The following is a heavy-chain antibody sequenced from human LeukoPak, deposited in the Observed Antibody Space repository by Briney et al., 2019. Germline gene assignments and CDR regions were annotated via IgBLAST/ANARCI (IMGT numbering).Heavy chain of an antibody. CDR1: GFTFSSYS. CDR2: ISSSSSYI. CDR3: ASWTTLTTVVTTDSYNWFDP. J-gene: IGHJ5*02. V-gene: IGHV3-21*01. D-gene: IGHD4-23*01. Sequence: PGGSLRLSCAASGFTFSSYSMNWVRQAPGKGLEWVSSISSSSSYIYYADSVKGRFTISRDNAKNSLYLQMNSLRAEDTAVYYCASWTTLTTVVTTDSYNWFDPWGQGTLVTVSS.